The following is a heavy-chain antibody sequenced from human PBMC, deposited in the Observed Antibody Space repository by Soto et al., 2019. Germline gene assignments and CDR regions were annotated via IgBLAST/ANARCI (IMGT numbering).Heavy chain of an antibody. CDR2: ISTYNGKT. V-gene: IGHV1-18*04. CDR3: ARVMTTFGVVSKGPDH. J-gene: IGHJ4*02. Sequence: QVQLVQSGDEVKKPGASVKVSCKASGYPFTTYGITWVRQAPGQGLEWMGGISTYNGKTNYAQSLQGRVTMTRETSSTTSYMELRSLRSDYTAVYYCARVMTTFGVVSKGPDHWGQGTLVTVSS. CDR1: GYPFTTYG. D-gene: IGHD3-3*01.